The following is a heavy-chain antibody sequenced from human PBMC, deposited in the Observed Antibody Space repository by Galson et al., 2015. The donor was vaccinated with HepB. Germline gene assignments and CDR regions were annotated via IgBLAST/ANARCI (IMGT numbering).Heavy chain of an antibody. Sequence: SLRLSCAASGFTFSSYAMSWVRQAPGKGLEWVSTISGTGGSTYYADSVKGRFTISRDNSKNTLYLQMNSLRAEDTAVYYCAKSLRGGYDYSSGYWGQGILVTVSS. J-gene: IGHJ4*02. V-gene: IGHV3-23*01. CDR3: AKSLRGGYDYSSGY. CDR2: ISGTGGST. CDR1: GFTFSSYA. D-gene: IGHD5-12*01.